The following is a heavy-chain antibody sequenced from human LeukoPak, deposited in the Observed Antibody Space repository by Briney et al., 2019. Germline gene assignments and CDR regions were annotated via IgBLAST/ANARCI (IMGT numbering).Heavy chain of an antibody. V-gene: IGHV4-34*01. J-gene: IGHJ4*02. D-gene: IGHD3-22*01. CDR1: GGSFSGYY. CDR3: ARGIPRGHYYDSSGYRFDY. CDR2: INHSGST. Sequence: SETLSLTCAVYGGSFSGYYWSWIRQPPGKGLEWIGEINHSGSTNYNPSLKSRVAISVDTFKNQFSLKLSSVTAADTAVYYCARGIPRGHYYDSSGYRFDYWGQGTLVTVSS.